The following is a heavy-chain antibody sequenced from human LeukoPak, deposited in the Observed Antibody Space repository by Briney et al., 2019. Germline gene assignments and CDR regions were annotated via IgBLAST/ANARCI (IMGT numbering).Heavy chain of an antibody. J-gene: IGHJ5*02. CDR1: GFTFSNYA. CDR2: MSGSGGST. D-gene: IGHD6-19*01. CDR3: ARTYSSAWFSINWFDP. V-gene: IGHV3-23*01. Sequence: GGSLRLSCAASGFTFSNYATSWVRQAPGKGLEWVSAMSGSGGSTYYADSVKGRFTISRDNSKSTLFLQMNSLRAEDTAVYYCARTYSSAWFSINWFDPWGQGTLVTVSS.